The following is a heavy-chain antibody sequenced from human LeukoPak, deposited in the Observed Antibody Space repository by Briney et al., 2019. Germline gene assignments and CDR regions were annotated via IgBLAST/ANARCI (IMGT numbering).Heavy chain of an antibody. D-gene: IGHD5-12*01. CDR3: ARLSSDYESYDY. V-gene: IGHV4-59*08. Sequence: QPSETLSLTCAVYGGSFSGYYWSWIRQPPGKGLEWIGYIYYSGSTNYNPSLKSRVTISVDTSKNQFSLKLSSVTAADTAVYYCARLSSDYESYDYWGQGTLVTVSS. CDR1: GGSFSGYY. J-gene: IGHJ4*02. CDR2: IYYSGST.